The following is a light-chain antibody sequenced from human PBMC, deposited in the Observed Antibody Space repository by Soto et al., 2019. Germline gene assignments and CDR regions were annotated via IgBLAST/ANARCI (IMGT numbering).Light chain of an antibody. CDR2: DAS. V-gene: IGKV3-11*01. J-gene: IGKJ5*01. Sequence: EIVLTQSPATLSFSPGERATLSCRASPSVTNFLAWYQQKPGQAPRLLIYDASNRATGIPARFSGSGSGKDFTLTISSLEPEDFAVYYCQQRSNWPTFGQGTRLEIK. CDR3: QQRSNWPT. CDR1: PSVTNF.